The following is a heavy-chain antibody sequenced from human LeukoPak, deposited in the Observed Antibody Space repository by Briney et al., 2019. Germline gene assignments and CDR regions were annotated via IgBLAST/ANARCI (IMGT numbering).Heavy chain of an antibody. CDR3: ARDGGYIYGYHY. CDR1: GYTFTSFG. V-gene: IGHV1-18*01. J-gene: IGHJ4*02. CDR2: INTYYGYT. D-gene: IGHD5-18*01. Sequence: APVKVSCKASGYTFTSFGITWVRQAPGQGLEWMGWINTYYGYTKYAQKFQGRVTMTTDTSTSTVYMELRGLRADDTAVYYCARDGGYIYGYHYWGQGTPVPVSS.